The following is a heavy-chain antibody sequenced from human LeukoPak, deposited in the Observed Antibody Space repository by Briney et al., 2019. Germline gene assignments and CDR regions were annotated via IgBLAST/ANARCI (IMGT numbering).Heavy chain of an antibody. J-gene: IGHJ4*02. D-gene: IGHD4-11*01. Sequence: GGSLRLSCAASGFTYSSNWMSWIRQAPGTGLEWVASIKQDGTETYYVDSVKGRFTISSDNAKNSLFLQMNSLRVDDTAVYYCARYRSNPQMWGQGTLVTVSS. V-gene: IGHV3-7*01. CDR2: IKQDGTET. CDR3: ARYRSNPQM. CDR1: GFTYSSNW.